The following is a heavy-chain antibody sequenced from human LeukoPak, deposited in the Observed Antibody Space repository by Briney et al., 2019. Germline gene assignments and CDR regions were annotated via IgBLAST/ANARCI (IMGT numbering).Heavy chain of an antibody. CDR3: ARGERYDSSGYPDS. CDR2: INPNTGGT. D-gene: IGHD3-22*01. V-gene: IGHV1-2*02. CDR1: GYTFTGYY. Sequence: ASVKVSCKASGYTFTGYYMHWVRQAPGQGLEWMGWINPNTGGTNYAQEFQGRVTMTRDTSISTAYMDLTRLTSDDTAVYYCARGERYDSSGYPDSWGQGTLVTVSS. J-gene: IGHJ4*02.